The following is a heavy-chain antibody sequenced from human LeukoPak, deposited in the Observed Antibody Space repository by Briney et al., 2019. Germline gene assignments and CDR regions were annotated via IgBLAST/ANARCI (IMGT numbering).Heavy chain of an antibody. D-gene: IGHD3-10*01. V-gene: IGHV4-34*01. J-gene: IGHJ6*02. CDR1: GGSFSGYY. Sequence: PSETLSLTCAVYGGSFSGYYWSWIRQPPGKGLEWIGEINHSGSTNYNPSPKSRVTISVDTSKNQFSLKLSSVTAADTAVYYCARVRITMVRGVITLRWIYGMDVWGQGTTVTVSS. CDR2: INHSGST. CDR3: ARVRITMVRGVITLRWIYGMDV.